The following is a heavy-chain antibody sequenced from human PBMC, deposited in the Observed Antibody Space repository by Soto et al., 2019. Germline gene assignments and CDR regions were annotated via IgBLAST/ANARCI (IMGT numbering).Heavy chain of an antibody. V-gene: IGHV3-74*01. CDR3: ARDIMVTHGSGNPPVGYMDV. J-gene: IGHJ6*03. CDR1: GFTFSRFW. D-gene: IGHD3-10*01. Sequence: EVQLVESGGGLAQPGGSLRLSCAASGFTFSRFWMHWVRQAPGKGLVWVSRISSDGSSTTYADSVKGRFTISRDNAKNTLYLQMNNLRAEDTAVYYCARDIMVTHGSGNPPVGYMDVWGKGTTVPVSS. CDR2: ISSDGSST.